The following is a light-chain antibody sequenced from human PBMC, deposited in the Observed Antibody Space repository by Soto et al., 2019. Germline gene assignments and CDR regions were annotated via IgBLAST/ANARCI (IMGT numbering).Light chain of an antibody. CDR2: ENN. J-gene: IGLJ3*02. Sequence: NFMLSQPQSVSESPGKTVTISCTRSSGSIASDSVQWYQQRPGSAPTALIYENNQRPSGVPDRFSGSIDSSSNSASLTISGLKSEDEVDYYCQSYDSNNQVFGGGTQLTVL. CDR3: QSYDSNNQV. V-gene: IGLV6-57*04. CDR1: SGSIASDS.